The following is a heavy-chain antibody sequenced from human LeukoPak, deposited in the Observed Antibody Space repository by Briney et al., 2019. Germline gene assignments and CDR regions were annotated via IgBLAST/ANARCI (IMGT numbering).Heavy chain of an antibody. CDR1: GGSFSGYY. J-gene: IGHJ4*02. V-gene: IGHV4-34*01. Sequence: SETLSLTCAVYGGSFSGYYWGWIRQPPGKGLEWIGEINHSGSTNYNPSLKSRVTISVDTSKNQFSLKLSSVTAADTAVYYCARGPRRFRFGGNNRTPFDYWGQGTLVTVSS. D-gene: IGHD3-10*01. CDR2: INHSGST. CDR3: ARGPRRFRFGGNNRTPFDY.